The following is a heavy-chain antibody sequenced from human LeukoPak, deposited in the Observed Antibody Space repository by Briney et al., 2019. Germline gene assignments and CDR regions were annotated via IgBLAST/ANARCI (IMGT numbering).Heavy chain of an antibody. CDR1: GGSISSGGYY. D-gene: IGHD3-10*01. J-gene: IGHJ4*02. Sequence: SETLSLTCTVSGGSISSGGYYWSWIRQHPGKGLEWIGYIYYSGSTYYNPSLKSRVTISVDTSKNQFSLKLSSVTAADTAVYYCARVYYYGSGSYVDYWGQGTLVTVSS. CDR2: IYYSGST. V-gene: IGHV4-31*03. CDR3: ARVYYYGSGSYVDY.